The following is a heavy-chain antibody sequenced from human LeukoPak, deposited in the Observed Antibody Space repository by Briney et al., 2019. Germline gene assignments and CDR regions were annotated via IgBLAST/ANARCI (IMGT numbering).Heavy chain of an antibody. CDR1: GFTFSDYD. CDR3: GRAFPPLRTSSAGDL. V-gene: IGHV3-69-1*02. Sequence: GGSLRLSCSASGFTFSDYDMNWVRQAPGKGLEWVSSISGLSTHIYYGDSVKGRFSISRDNAKNSVFLQMNSLGVEDTAIYYCGRAFPPLRTSSAGDLWGQGILVTVSS. D-gene: IGHD3-16*01. CDR2: ISGLSTHI. J-gene: IGHJ4*02.